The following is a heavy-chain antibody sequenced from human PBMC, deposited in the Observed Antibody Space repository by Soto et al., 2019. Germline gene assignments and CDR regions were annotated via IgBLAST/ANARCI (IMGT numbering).Heavy chain of an antibody. CDR3: PPADWSQDYNPAMAV. J-gene: IGHJ6*03. Sequence: VQLVESGGGLVKPGGSLRLSCAASGFSFSNAWMNWVRQAPGKGLEWVGRVKSKADGETSDYDVSVKDRFTISRDDSKNTFYLQMGSRRTNDTGVYSGPPADWSQDYNPAMAVGAKGTRSPSP. CDR1: GFSFSNAW. CDR2: VKSKADGETS. V-gene: IGHV3-15*07. D-gene: IGHD4-4*01.